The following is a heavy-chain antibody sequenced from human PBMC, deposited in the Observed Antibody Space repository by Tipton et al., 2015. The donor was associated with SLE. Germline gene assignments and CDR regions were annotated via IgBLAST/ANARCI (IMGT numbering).Heavy chain of an antibody. D-gene: IGHD2-2*01. Sequence: TLSLTCAVYGGSFSGYYWSWIRQPPGKGLEWIGEINHSGSTNYNPSLKSRVTISVDTSKNQFSLKLSSVTAADTAVYYCARDWFLKIEGYCSSTSCHHYFDYWGQGTLVTVSS. V-gene: IGHV4-34*01. CDR1: GGSFSGYY. CDR3: ARDWFLKIEGYCSSTSCHHYFDY. CDR2: INHSGST. J-gene: IGHJ4*02.